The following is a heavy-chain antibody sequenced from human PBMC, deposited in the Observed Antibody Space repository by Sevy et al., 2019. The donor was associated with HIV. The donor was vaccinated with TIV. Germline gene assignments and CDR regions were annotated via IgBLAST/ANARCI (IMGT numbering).Heavy chain of an antibody. V-gene: IGHV1-69*13. J-gene: IGHJ3*02. CDR2: IIPIFGTA. D-gene: IGHD5-18*01. Sequence: ASLKVSCKASGGTFSSYAISWVRQAPGQGLEWMGGIIPIFGTANYAQKFQGRVTITADESTSTAYMELSSLRSEDTAVYYCARSSGTSYRYGAFDIWGQGTMVTVSS. CDR1: GGTFSSYA. CDR3: ARSSGTSYRYGAFDI.